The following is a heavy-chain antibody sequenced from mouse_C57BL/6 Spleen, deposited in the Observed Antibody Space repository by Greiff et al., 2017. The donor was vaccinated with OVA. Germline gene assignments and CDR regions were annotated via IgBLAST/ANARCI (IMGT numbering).Heavy chain of an antibody. Sequence: QVQLQQPGAELVKPGASVKLSCKASGYTFTSYWMHWVKQRPGQGLEWIGMIHPNSGSNNYNEKFKSKDTLTVDKSSSTAYMQLSSLTSEDSAVYYCARAYDYDDAMDYWGQGTSVTVSS. CDR3: ARAYDYDDAMDY. CDR1: GYTFTSYW. CDR2: IHPNSGSN. V-gene: IGHV1-64*01. D-gene: IGHD2-4*01. J-gene: IGHJ4*01.